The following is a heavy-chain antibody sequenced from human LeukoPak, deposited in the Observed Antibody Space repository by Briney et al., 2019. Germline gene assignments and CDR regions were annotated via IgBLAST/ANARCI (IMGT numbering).Heavy chain of an antibody. CDR1: GGSISSSSYY. D-gene: IGHD2-21*02. CDR2: IYYSGST. J-gene: IGHJ1*01. V-gene: IGHV4-39*01. Sequence: SETLSLTCTVSGGSISSSSYYWGWIRQPPGKGLEWIGSIYYSGSTYYNPSLKSRVTISVDTSKNQFSLKLSSVTAADTAVYYCARLTIYCGGDCYLRSAEYFQHWGQGTLVTVSS. CDR3: ARLTIYCGGDCYLRSAEYFQH.